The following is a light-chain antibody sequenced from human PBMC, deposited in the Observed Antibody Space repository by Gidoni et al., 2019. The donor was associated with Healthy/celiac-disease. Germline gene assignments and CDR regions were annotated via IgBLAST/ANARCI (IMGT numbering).Light chain of an antibody. Sequence: EIVMTQSPATLSVYPGERATLSCRAIQSVSSNLAWYQQKPGQAPRLLIYGASTSATGIPASFSGSGSGTEFTLTIISLQSVAFAVYYCQHYNIPITFGPGTKVDIK. CDR2: GAS. V-gene: IGKV3-15*01. J-gene: IGKJ3*01. CDR1: QSVSSN. CDR3: QHYNIPIT.